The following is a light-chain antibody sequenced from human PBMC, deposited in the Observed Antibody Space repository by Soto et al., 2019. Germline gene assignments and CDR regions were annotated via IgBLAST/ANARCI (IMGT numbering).Light chain of an antibody. CDR3: QHLNSYPYT. J-gene: IGKJ2*01. CDR1: QGISSF. V-gene: IGKV1-9*01. CDR2: AAS. Sequence: DIQLTQSPSFLSASVGDSVTITCRASQGISSFLAWYQQKPGKAPKLLIYAASTLQSGVPSRFSGSGSGIEFTLTISSLQPEDFATYYCQHLNSYPYTFGQGTKVDIK.